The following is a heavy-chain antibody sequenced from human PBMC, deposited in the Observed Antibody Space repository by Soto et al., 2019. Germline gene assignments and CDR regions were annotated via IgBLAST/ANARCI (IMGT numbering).Heavy chain of an antibody. V-gene: IGHV1-69*13. CDR3: ARSGFPGIAAY. D-gene: IGHD6-13*01. CDR2: IIPIFGTA. CDR1: GCTLSSNA. J-gene: IGHJ4*02. Sequence: SVKVSCKASGCTLSSNAISWVRQAPGQGLEWMGGIIPIFGTANYAQKFQGRVTITADESTSTAYMELSSLRSEDTAVYYCARSGFPGIAAYWGQGTLVTVSS.